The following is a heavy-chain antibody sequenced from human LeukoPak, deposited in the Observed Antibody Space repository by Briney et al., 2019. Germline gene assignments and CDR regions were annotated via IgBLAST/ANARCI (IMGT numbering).Heavy chain of an antibody. CDR2: IYYSGST. Sequence: SETLSLTCSGSGGSVGSGPYCWSWIRQFPGGGPEWIGFIYYSGSTHYNPSLRIRVTVSVDTSENQFSLVLTSVTAADTAVYYCARTHGATGYFDLWGQGTPVTVSS. V-gene: IGHV4-31*03. CDR1: GGSVGSGPYC. J-gene: IGHJ4*02. D-gene: IGHD4-17*01. CDR3: ARTHGATGYFDL.